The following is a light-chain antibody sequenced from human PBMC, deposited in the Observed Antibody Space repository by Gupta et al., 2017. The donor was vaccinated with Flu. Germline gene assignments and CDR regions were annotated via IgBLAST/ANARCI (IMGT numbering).Light chain of an antibody. CDR1: GHNY. CDR2: LAS. Sequence: GHNYLNWYLQKPGQSPQLIIYLASTRTSGVPARFDASGSGTDFTLKINTVEAEDVGVYYCMQALETPFTFGPGTKVEIK. CDR3: MQALETPFT. J-gene: IGKJ3*01. V-gene: IGKV2-28*01.